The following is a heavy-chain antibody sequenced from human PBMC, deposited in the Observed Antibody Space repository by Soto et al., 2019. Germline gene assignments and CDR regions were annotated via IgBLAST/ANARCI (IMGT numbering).Heavy chain of an antibody. CDR1: GFTFSSYA. CDR3: AKDLFGGNYPRVNILT. V-gene: IGHV3-23*01. Sequence: GGSLRLSCAASGFTFSSYAMSWVRQAPGRGLEWVSGISGSGNGDNTYYADSVKGRFTISRDNSKNTLYLQMNSLRDEDTAVYYCAKDLFGGNYPRVNILTGGQGTMVTVS. D-gene: IGHD3-16*02. CDR2: ISGSGNGDNT. J-gene: IGHJ3*01.